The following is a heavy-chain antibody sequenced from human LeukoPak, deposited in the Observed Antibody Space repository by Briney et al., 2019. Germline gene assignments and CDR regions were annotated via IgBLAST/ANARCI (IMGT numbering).Heavy chain of an antibody. Sequence: QPGGSLRLSCAASGSTFSSYGMSWVRQAPGKGPEWVSAISGSGGSTYYADSVKGRFTISRDNSKNTLYLQMNSLRAEDTAVYYCAKTLLWFGELSEVSYWGQGTLVTVSS. V-gene: IGHV3-23*01. D-gene: IGHD3-10*01. J-gene: IGHJ4*02. CDR3: AKTLLWFGELSEVSY. CDR2: ISGSGGST. CDR1: GSTFSSYG.